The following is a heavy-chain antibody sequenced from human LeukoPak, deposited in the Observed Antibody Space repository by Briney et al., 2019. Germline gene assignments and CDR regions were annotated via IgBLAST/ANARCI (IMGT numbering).Heavy chain of an antibody. CDR3: ARDRDGLVYFDY. Sequence: SETLSLTCTVSGGSISSYYWSWIRQPPGKGLEWIGYIYYSGSTNYNPSLKSRVTISVDTSKNQFSLKLSSVTAADTAMYYCARDRDGLVYFDYWGQGTLVTVSS. V-gene: IGHV4-59*01. J-gene: IGHJ4*02. D-gene: IGHD3-10*01. CDR2: IYYSGST. CDR1: GGSISSYY.